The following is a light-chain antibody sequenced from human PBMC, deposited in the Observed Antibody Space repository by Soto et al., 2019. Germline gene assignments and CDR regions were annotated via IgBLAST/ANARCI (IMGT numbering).Light chain of an antibody. CDR3: QKYNSALLS. CDR1: QDISSY. Sequence: DIQMTQSPSSLSASVGDRVTITCRASQDISSYLVWYQQKPGKVPKVLIYGASTLQSGVSSRFSGSGSGTEFTLTINSLQPEDVATYYCQKYNSALLSFGGGTKVEIK. J-gene: IGKJ4*01. V-gene: IGKV1-27*01. CDR2: GAS.